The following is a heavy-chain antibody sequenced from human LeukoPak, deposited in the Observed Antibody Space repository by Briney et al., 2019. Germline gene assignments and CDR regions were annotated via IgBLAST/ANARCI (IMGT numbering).Heavy chain of an antibody. D-gene: IGHD3-22*01. V-gene: IGHV3-23*01. J-gene: IGHJ4*02. CDR3: AKDGYYYDSSGYYYVYYFDY. CDR1: GFTSSSYG. Sequence: GGSLRLSCAASGFTSSSYGMSWVRQAPGKGLEWVSAISGSGGSTYYADSVKGRFTISRDNSKNTLYLQMNSLRAEDTAVYYCAKDGYYYDSSGYYYVYYFDYWGQGTLVTVSS. CDR2: ISGSGGST.